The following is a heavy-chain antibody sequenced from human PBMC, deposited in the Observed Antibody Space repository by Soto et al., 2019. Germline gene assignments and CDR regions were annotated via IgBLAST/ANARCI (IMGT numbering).Heavy chain of an antibody. J-gene: IGHJ4*02. CDR1: GFTFSSYG. D-gene: IGHD6-13*01. CDR2: ISYDGSNK. CDR3: AKGEIAAAGPPFDY. V-gene: IGHV3-30*18. Sequence: QVQLVESGGGVVQPGRSLRLSCAASGFTFSSYGMHWVGQAPGKGLEWVAVISYDGSNKYYADSVKGRFTISRDNSKNTLYLQMNSLRAEDTAVYYCAKGEIAAAGPPFDYWGQGPLVTVSS.